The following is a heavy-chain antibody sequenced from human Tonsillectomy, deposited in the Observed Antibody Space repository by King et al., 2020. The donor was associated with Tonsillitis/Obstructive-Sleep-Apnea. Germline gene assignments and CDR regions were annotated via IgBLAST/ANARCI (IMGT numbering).Heavy chain of an antibody. D-gene: IGHD3-3*01. CDR2: ISSSGSYT. CDR3: ARVLTYFDFWSGYSDMVTGSDY. V-gene: IGHV3-11*06. J-gene: IGHJ4*02. CDR1: GFTFSDYY. Sequence: QLVQSGGGLVKPGGSLRLSCAASGFTFSDYYMSWIRQAPGKGLEWVSYISSSGSYTNYADSVKGRFTISRDNAKNSLYLQMNSLRAEDTAVYYCARVLTYFDFWSGYSDMVTGSDYWGQGTLVTVSS.